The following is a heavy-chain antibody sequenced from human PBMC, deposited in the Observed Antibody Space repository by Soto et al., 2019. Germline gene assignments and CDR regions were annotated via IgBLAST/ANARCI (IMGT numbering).Heavy chain of an antibody. Sequence: QVQLQESGPGLVKPSQTLSLTCTVSGGSISSGGYYWSWIRQHPGKGLEWIGYIYYSGSTYYNPSLNIRVTISVDTSKNQFSLKLSSVTAADTAVYYCAREYSSSWGNWFDPWGQGTLVTVSS. J-gene: IGHJ5*02. V-gene: IGHV4-31*03. CDR2: IYYSGST. CDR1: GGSISSGGYY. D-gene: IGHD6-13*01. CDR3: AREYSSSWGNWFDP.